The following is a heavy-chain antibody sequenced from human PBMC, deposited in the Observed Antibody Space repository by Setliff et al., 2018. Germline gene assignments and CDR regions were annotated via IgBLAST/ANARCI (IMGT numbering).Heavy chain of an antibody. J-gene: IGHJ6*02. CDR1: GFTFSSYG. CDR3: ARDRRCMDV. V-gene: IGHV3-21*01. Sequence: GGSLRLSCAASGFTFSSYGMNWVRQAPGKGLEWVSGLSGSGTGTYYADSVKGRFTISRDNTKNSLYLQMNSLRAEDTAVYYCARDRRCMDVWGQGTTVTVSS. CDR2: LSGSGTGT.